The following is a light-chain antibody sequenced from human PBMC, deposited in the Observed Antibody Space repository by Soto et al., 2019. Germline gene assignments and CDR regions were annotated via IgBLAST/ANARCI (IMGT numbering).Light chain of an antibody. CDR3: QQRSNWLWT. CDR1: QSVSSY. J-gene: IGKJ1*01. CDR2: DAS. Sequence: EIVLTQSPATLSLSPGERATLSCRASQSVSSYLAWYQQKPGQAPRLLIYDASNRGTGIPARFSGSGSGTDFTLTISSLEPEDFAVYYCQQRSNWLWTFGQGTKVEIK. V-gene: IGKV3-11*01.